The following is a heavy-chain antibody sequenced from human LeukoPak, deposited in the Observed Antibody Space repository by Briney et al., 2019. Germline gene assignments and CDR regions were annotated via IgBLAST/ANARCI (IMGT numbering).Heavy chain of an antibody. CDR2: IYHTGNS. V-gene: IGHV4-59*02. D-gene: IGHD3-22*01. J-gene: IGHJ4*02. CDR1: GGSVSSDY. Sequence: SETLSLTCTVSGGSVSSDYWSWIRQPPGKGLEWIGYIYHTGNSDYNPSLKSRATISLDTSKNQFSLKLTSVTAADTAVYYCARDTDSSGYYDYWGQGTLVTVSS. CDR3: ARDTDSSGYYDY.